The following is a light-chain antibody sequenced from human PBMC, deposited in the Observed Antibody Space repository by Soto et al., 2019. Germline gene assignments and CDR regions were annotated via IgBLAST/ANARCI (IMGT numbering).Light chain of an antibody. CDR3: QQYGSSPLT. J-gene: IGKJ4*01. CDR2: RAS. CDR1: QSVSSNY. Sequence: IVFTQSPGTLSLSPGERATLSCRASQSVSSNYLAWYQQKTGQAAKVLIYRASIRATGIPDRFTGSGSGTDFTLTISRLEHEDFAVYYCQQYGSSPLTFGGGTKVDIK. V-gene: IGKV3-20*01.